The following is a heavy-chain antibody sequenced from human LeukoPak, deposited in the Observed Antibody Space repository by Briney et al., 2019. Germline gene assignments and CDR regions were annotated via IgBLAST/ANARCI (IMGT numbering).Heavy chain of an antibody. CDR3: LKEYGGADYFDF. J-gene: IGHJ4*02. CDR1: GFNFSSYG. D-gene: IGHD4/OR15-4a*01. V-gene: IGHV3-64D*06. Sequence: GGSLRLSCLGSGFNFSSYGMHWVRQAPGKGLEYVASISANGIYTNHADSVRHKFTISRDNSNNRLNLQMDSLRHEDTAVYYCLKEYGGADYFDFWGQGTLVTVSS. CDR2: ISANGIYT.